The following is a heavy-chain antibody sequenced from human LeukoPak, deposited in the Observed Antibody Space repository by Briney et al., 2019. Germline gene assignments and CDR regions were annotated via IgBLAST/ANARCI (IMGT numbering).Heavy chain of an antibody. CDR2: ISGSGGST. CDR3: AKGGSGIQLWLLNY. CDR1: GGSISSSN. D-gene: IGHD5-18*01. V-gene: IGHV3-23*01. J-gene: IGHJ4*02. Sequence: PSGTLSLTCAVSGGSISSSNWWSWVRQAPGKGLEWVSAISGSGGSTYYADSVKGRFTISRDNSKNTLYLQMNSLRAEDTAVYYCAKGGSGIQLWLLNYWGQGTLDTVSS.